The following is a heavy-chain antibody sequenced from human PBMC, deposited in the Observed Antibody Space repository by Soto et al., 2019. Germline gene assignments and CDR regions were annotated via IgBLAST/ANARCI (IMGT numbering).Heavy chain of an antibody. V-gene: IGHV3-23*01. CDR2: ISGSGGST. CDR3: AKDYYYDSSGYYVY. Sequence: PGGSLRLSCAASGFTFSSYAMSWDRQAPGKGLEWVSAISGSGGSTYYADSVKGRFTISRDNSKNTLYLQMNSLRAEDTAVYYCAKDYYYDSSGYYVYWGQGTLVTVSS. J-gene: IGHJ4*02. D-gene: IGHD3-22*01. CDR1: GFTFSSYA.